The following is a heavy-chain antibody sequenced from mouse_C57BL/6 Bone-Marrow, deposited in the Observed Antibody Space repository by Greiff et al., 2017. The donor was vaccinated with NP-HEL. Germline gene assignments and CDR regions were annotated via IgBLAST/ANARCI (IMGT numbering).Heavy chain of an antibody. J-gene: IGHJ2*01. D-gene: IGHD2-1*01. Sequence: QVQLQQSGAELVKPGASVKMSCKASGYTFTTYPIEWVKQNHGKSLEWIGNFHPYNDDTEYNEKFKNKATLTVEKSSSTVYLELSRLTSDDSSVYYGARGGNYWYYFAYWGQGTTLTGSS. V-gene: IGHV1-47*01. CDR3: ARGGNYWYYFAY. CDR1: GYTFTTYP. CDR2: FHPYNDDT.